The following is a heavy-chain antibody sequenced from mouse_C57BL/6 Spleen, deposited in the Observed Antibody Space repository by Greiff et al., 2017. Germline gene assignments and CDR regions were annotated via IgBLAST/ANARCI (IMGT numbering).Heavy chain of an antibody. D-gene: IGHD1-1*01. CDR2: IYPGDGDT. J-gene: IGHJ1*03. V-gene: IGHV1-82*01. CDR3: ARGVTTVVAPYYWYFDV. CDR1: GYAFSSSW. Sequence: QVQLQQSGPELVKPGASVKISCKASGYAFSSSWMNWVKQRPGKGLEWIGRIYPGDGDTNYNGKFKGKATLTADKSSSTAYMQLSSLTSEDSAVYFCARGVTTVVAPYYWYFDVWGTGTTVTVSS.